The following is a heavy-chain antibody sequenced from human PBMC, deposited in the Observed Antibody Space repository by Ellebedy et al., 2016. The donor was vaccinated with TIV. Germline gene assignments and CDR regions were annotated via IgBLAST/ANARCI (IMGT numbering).Heavy chain of an antibody. CDR2: SYYTGAT. CDR3: ARHVLVDYYGSGSSPYWYFDL. V-gene: IGHV4-39*01. D-gene: IGHD3-10*01. Sequence: SETLSLXXTVSGASISRSNHYWGWIRQPPGRGLQWIASSYYTGATFYNRSLQSRVTISVDTSKNEFALKLSSVTAADTAAYYCARHVLVDYYGSGSSPYWYFDLWGRGTLVTVSS. J-gene: IGHJ2*01. CDR1: GASISRSNHY.